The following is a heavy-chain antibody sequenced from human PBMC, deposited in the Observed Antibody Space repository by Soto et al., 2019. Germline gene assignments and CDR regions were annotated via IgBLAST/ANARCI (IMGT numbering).Heavy chain of an antibody. Sequence: ASVKVSCKASGYTFTSYGISWVRQAPGQGLEWMGWISAYNGNTNYAQKLQGRVTMTTDTSTSTAYMELRSLRSDDTAVYYCARVETPNYSNYVDWFDPWGQGTLVTVSS. D-gene: IGHD4-4*01. J-gene: IGHJ5*02. V-gene: IGHV1-18*04. CDR3: ARVETPNYSNYVDWFDP. CDR1: GYTFTSYG. CDR2: ISAYNGNT.